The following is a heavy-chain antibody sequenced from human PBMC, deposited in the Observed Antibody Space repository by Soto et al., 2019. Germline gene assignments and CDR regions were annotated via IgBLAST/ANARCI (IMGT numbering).Heavy chain of an antibody. CDR2: IYWDDDK. Sequence: QITLKESGPTLVKPTQTLTLTCTFSGFSLSTSGVGVGWIRQPPGKSLEWLALIYWDDDKRYSPSLKSRLTITKDTSKNQVVLTMTNMDPVDTATYDCAHRRYNWNGANWFDPWGQGTLVTVSS. V-gene: IGHV2-5*02. CDR1: GFSLSTSGVG. J-gene: IGHJ5*02. CDR3: AHRRYNWNGANWFDP. D-gene: IGHD1-20*01.